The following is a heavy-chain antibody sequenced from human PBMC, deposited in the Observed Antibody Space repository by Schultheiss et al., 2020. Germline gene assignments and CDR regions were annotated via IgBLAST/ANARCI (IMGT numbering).Heavy chain of an antibody. J-gene: IGHJ5*02. V-gene: IGHV3-23*01. CDR1: GFTFSSYA. Sequence: GGSLRLSCAASGFTFSSYAMSWVRQAPGKGLEWVSAISGSGGSTYYADSVKGRFTISRDNSKNTLYLQMNSLRAEDTAVYYCAKDPRIAAAGTDNWFDPWGQGTLVTVSS. D-gene: IGHD6-13*01. CDR2: ISGSGGST. CDR3: AKDPRIAAAGTDNWFDP.